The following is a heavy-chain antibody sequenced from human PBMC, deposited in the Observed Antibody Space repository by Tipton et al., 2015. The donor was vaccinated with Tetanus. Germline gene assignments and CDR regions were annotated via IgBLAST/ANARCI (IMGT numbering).Heavy chain of an antibody. CDR1: GASISSYY. Sequence: LRLSCTVSGASISSYYWNWIRQPPGKGLEWIGYSHYSGSTNYNPSLKSRVTISVDTSKNQFSLKLSSVTAADTAVYYCARESSYYMDVWGKGTTVTVSS. J-gene: IGHJ6*03. D-gene: IGHD3-16*02. CDR3: ARESSYYMDV. V-gene: IGHV4-59*12. CDR2: SHYSGST.